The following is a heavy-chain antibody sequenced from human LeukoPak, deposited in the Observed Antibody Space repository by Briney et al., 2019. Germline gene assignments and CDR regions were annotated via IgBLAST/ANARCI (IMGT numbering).Heavy chain of an antibody. CDR2: INHSGST. CDR1: GGSFSGYY. Sequence: SETLSLTCAVYGGSFSGYYWSWIRQPPGKGLEWIGEINHSGSTNYNPSLKSRVTISVDTSKNQFSLKLSSVTAADTAVYYCARFASGDYGDYGGGFPRFDYGGQGTLVTVSS. V-gene: IGHV4-34*01. D-gene: IGHD4-17*01. CDR3: ARFASGDYGDYGGGFPRFDY. J-gene: IGHJ4*02.